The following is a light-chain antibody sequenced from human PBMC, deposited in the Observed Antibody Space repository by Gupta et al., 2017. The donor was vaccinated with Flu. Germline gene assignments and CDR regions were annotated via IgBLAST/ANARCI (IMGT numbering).Light chain of an antibody. CDR2: KGS. V-gene: IGKV2-30*01. Sequence: DVVMTQSPLSLPVTLGQPASISCRSSQSLVYSDGNTYLNWFQQRPGQSPRRLIYKGSIRDSGVPDRFSGSASGTDFTLKISMGDAEDVRVYYCRRWKPWPWTFGQGTKVEIK. J-gene: IGKJ1*01. CDR3: RRWKPWPWT. CDR1: QSLVYSDGNTY.